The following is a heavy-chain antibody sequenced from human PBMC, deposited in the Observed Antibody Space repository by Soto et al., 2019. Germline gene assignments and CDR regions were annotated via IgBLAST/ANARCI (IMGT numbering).Heavy chain of an antibody. V-gene: IGHV5-51*01. CDR2: IYPGDSDT. CDR1: GYSFTSYW. Sequence: PGESLKISCKGSGYSFTSYWIGWVRQMPGKGLEWMGIIYPGDSDTRYSPSFQGQVTISADKSISTAYLQWSSLKASDTAMYYCARSEAHPGLVVLPRYYFDYWGQGTLVTVSS. CDR3: ARSEAHPGLVVLPRYYFDY. J-gene: IGHJ4*02. D-gene: IGHD2-15*01.